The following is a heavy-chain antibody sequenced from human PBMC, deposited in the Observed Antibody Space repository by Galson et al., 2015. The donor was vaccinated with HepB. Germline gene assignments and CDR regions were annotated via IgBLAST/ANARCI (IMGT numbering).Heavy chain of an antibody. CDR3: ARDRND. D-gene: IGHD1-1*01. CDR1: ADTFFHYA. J-gene: IGHJ4*02. CDR2: IIPILGIA. V-gene: IGHV1-69*10. Sequence: SVKVSCKASADTFFHYAISWVRQAPGQGLEWMGGIIPILGIANYAQKFQGRVTITADKSTITAYMELSSLRSEDTAVYYCARDRNDWGQGTLVTVSS.